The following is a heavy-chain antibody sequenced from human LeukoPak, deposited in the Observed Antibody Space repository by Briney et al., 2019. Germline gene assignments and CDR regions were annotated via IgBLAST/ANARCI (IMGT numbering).Heavy chain of an antibody. J-gene: IGHJ4*02. CDR3: ASDQVSGVFDY. V-gene: IGHV3-11*05. D-gene: IGHD5/OR15-5a*01. CDR2: ISPDGSYT. Sequence: GVSLRLSCAGSGXVFSDFYINWIRHSPGKGREGLAYISPDGSYTTYGDSVKGRFVISRDSAKNSVSLQMNSLRVEHTAVYFCASDQVSGVFDYWGQGARVTVS. CDR1: GXVFSDFY.